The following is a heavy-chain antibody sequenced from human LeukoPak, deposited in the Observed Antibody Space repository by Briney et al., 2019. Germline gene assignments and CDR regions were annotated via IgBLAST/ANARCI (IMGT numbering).Heavy chain of an antibody. CDR1: GGTFSSYA. J-gene: IGHJ4*02. D-gene: IGHD5-18*01. V-gene: IGHV1-69*04. Sequence: ASVKVSCKASGGTFSSYAISWVRQAPGQGLEWMGRIIPILGIANYAQKFQGRVTITADKSTSTAYMELSSLRSEDTAVYYCARVIPGYSYGTYYFDYWGQGTLVTVSS. CDR3: ARVIPGYSYGTYYFDY. CDR2: IIPILGIA.